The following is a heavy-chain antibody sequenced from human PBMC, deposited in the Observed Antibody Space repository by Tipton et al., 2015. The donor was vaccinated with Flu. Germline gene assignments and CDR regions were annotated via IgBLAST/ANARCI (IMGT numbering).Heavy chain of an antibody. CDR3: VRLDWTTCAY. J-gene: IGHJ4*02. CDR2: MNEDGSVK. D-gene: IGHD3/OR15-3a*01. Sequence: QLVQSGGGLVQPGRALTLSCAVSGFNFDDLAMHWVRQAPGKGLAWVASMNEDGSVKNYVDSVKGRFTISRDNAKNSASLHMNSLRDEDTAVYYCVRLDWTTCAYWGQGSLVTVSS. V-gene: IGHV3-7*01. CDR1: GFNFDDLA.